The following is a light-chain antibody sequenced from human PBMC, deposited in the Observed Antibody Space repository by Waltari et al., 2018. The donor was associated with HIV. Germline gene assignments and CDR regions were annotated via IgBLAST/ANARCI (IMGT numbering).Light chain of an antibody. Sequence: QSVLTQPPSASGTPGQRITISCSGSSSNIGSNTVNWYQQLPGTAPKLLIYRNDQLPSGVPDRFSGSRSGTSASLAISGLQSQDEADYCCTAWDDSLKGYVFGPGTKVTFL. J-gene: IGLJ1*01. CDR1: SSNIGSNT. V-gene: IGLV1-44*01. CDR3: TAWDDSLKGYV. CDR2: RND.